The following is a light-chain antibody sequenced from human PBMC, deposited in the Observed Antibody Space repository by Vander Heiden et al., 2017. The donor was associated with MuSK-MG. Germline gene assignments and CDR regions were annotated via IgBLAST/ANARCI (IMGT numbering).Light chain of an antibody. CDR2: AAS. J-gene: IGKJ5*01. V-gene: IGKV1-39*01. Sequence: DIKMTQSPSSLSASVGDRVTITYRASQSISSYLNWYQQKPAKAPKLLIIAASSLQSGVPSRFIGSGSGTDFTLTISSLQPEDFATYYCQQRDSTPITFGQGTQVEIK. CDR1: QSISSY. CDR3: QQRDSTPIT.